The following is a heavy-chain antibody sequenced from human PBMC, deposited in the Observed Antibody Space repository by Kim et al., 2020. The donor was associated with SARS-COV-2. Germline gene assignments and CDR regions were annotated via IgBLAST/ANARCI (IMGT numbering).Heavy chain of an antibody. J-gene: IGHJ6*02. CDR1: GYSFTSYW. V-gene: IGHV5-10-1*01. CDR3: ARRESGLDYYYYYGMDV. Sequence: GESLKISCKGSGYSFTSYWISWVRQMPGKGLEWMGRIDPSDSYTNYSPSFQGHVTISADKSISTAYLQWSSLKASDTAMYYCARRESGLDYYYYYGMDVWGQGTTVTVSS. CDR2: IDPSDSYT.